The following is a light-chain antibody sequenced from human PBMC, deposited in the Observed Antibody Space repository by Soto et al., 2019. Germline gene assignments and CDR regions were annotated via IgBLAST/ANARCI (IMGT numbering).Light chain of an antibody. Sequence: DIQMTQSPSSLSASVGDRVTITCRASQSISSYLNWYQQKPGKAPKLLIYAASSLQSGVPSRFSGSGSGTDFTLTISSLQPEDFATYYCQQSYSTPLYTFGQGTRREIK. V-gene: IGKV1-39*01. CDR1: QSISSY. CDR2: AAS. CDR3: QQSYSTPLYT. J-gene: IGKJ5*01.